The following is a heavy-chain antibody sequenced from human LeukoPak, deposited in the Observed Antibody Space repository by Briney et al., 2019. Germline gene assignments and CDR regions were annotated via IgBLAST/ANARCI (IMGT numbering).Heavy chain of an antibody. V-gene: IGHV3-23*01. J-gene: IGHJ3*02. CDR1: GFTFSYA. Sequence: GGSLRLSCAASGFTFSYAMSWVRQAPGKGLEWVSAISGSGGSTYYADSVKGRFTISRDNSKNTLYLQMNSLRAEDTAVYYCAKVVTHVQTFDIWGQGTMVTVSS. CDR2: ISGSGGST. CDR3: AKVVTHVQTFDI.